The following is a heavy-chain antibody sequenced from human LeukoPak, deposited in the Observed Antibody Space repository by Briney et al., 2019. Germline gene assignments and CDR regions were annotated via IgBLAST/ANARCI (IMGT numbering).Heavy chain of an antibody. CDR3: ARRSYGDYATD. CDR2: ISSSSSYI. V-gene: IGHV3-21*01. Sequence: GGSLRLSCAASGFTFSSYSMNWVRQAPGKGLEWVSSISSSSSYIYYADSVKGRFTISRDNSKNTLYLQMNSLRAEDTAVYYCARRSYGDYATDWGQGTMVTVSS. D-gene: IGHD4-17*01. CDR1: GFTFSSYS. J-gene: IGHJ3*01.